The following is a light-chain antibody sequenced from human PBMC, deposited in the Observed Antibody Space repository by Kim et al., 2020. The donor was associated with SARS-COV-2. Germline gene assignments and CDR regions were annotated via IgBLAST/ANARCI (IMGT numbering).Light chain of an antibody. CDR2: EVR. CDR3: GSYAGSNNWV. CDR1: SGGGGGNNY. Sequence: GQSVTMSGTVTSGGGGGNNYGSWYQQNPGKAPKFRIYEVRKRPWGVPKRFSGSKSGNAASLTVSGLKAEDGADYYCGSYAGSNNWVFGGGTQLTVL. V-gene: IGLV2-8*01. J-gene: IGLJ3*02.